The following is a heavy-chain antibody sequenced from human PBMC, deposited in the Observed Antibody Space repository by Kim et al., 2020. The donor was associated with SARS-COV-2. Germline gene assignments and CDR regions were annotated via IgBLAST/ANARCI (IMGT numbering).Heavy chain of an antibody. CDR3: ARDRGGGYFDWLFFDY. J-gene: IGHJ4*02. Sequence: GGSLRLSCAASGFTFSSYSMNWVRQAPGKGLEWVSSISSSSSYIYYADSVKGRFTISRDNAKNSLYLQMNSLRAEDTAVYYCARDRGGGYFDWLFFDYWGQGTLVTVSS. CDR1: GFTFSSYS. V-gene: IGHV3-21*01. D-gene: IGHD3-9*01. CDR2: ISSSSSYI.